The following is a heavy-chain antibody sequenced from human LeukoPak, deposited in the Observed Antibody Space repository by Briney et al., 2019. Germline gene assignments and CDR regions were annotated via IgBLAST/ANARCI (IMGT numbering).Heavy chain of an antibody. V-gene: IGHV4-61*02. CDR3: ARDEYYYDSSGYSRPDY. D-gene: IGHD3-22*01. J-gene: IGHJ4*02. CDR1: GGSISSGSYY. Sequence: SQTLSLTCTVSGGSISSGSYYWSWIRQPAGKGLEWIGRIYTSGSTNYNPSLKSRVTISVDTSKNQFSLKLSSVTAADTAVYYCARDEYYYDSSGYSRPDYWGQGTLVTVSS. CDR2: IYTSGST.